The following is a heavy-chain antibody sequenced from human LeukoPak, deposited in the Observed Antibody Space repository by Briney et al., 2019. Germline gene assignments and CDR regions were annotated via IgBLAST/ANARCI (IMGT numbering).Heavy chain of an antibody. D-gene: IGHD4-17*01. J-gene: IGHJ4*02. Sequence: GASVKVSCKASGYTFIRYYMHWVRQAPGQGLEWMGINNPSGGSTSYAQKFQGRVTMTRDTSTSTVYMELSRLRSEDTAVYYCARGGYGDRIDYWGQGTLVSVSS. CDR3: ARGGYGDRIDY. CDR2: NNPSGGST. V-gene: IGHV1-46*01. CDR1: GYTFIRYY.